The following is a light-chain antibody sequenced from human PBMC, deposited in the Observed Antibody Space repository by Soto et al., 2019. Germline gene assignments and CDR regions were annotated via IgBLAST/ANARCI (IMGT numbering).Light chain of an antibody. J-gene: IGLJ2*01. Sequence: QSALTQPASVSGSPGQSITISCTGTSSDIGAYNYVSWYQQYPGKAPKLILYDVSYRPSGVPSRFSGSKSANTASLTVSGLQAEDEADYYCSSYATGSSLVIFGGGTKVTVL. V-gene: IGLV2-14*03. CDR1: SSDIGAYNY. CDR2: DVS. CDR3: SSYATGSSLVI.